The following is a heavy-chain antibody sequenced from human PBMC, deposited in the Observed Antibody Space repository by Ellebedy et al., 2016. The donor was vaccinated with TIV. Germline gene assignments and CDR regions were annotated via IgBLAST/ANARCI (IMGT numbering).Heavy chain of an antibody. V-gene: IGHV3-11*01. Sequence: GESLKISCAASGFIFGDYYMSWVRQAPGKGLEWVSYITNTGSHTYYADSVKGRFTVARDSAQNSVYLQMKSLRAEDTAVYYCARAREPGYFAYYYYGMDVWGQGTTVTVSS. CDR1: GFIFGDYY. CDR2: ITNTGSHT. J-gene: IGHJ6*02. D-gene: IGHD3-9*01. CDR3: ARAREPGYFAYYYYGMDV.